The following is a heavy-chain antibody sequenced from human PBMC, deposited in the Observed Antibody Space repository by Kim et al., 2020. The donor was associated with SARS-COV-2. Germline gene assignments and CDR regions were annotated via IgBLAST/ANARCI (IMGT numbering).Heavy chain of an antibody. CDR3: ARNKNWYSSGCYFQLDY. J-gene: IGHJ4*02. D-gene: IGHD3-22*01. Sequence: GGSLRLSCAASGFTFSSYSMNWVRQAPGKGLEWVSSISSSSSTIYYADSVKGRFTISRDNAKNSLYLQMNSLRDEDTAVYYCARNKNWYSSGCYFQLDYWGQGTLVTVSS. CDR2: ISSSSSTI. V-gene: IGHV3-48*02. CDR1: GFTFSSYS.